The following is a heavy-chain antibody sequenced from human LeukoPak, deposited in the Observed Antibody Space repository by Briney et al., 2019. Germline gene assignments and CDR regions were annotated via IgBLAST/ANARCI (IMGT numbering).Heavy chain of an antibody. V-gene: IGHV3-20*04. CDR3: AREPLYYYDSSGYYGNWYFDL. Sequence: GRSLRLSCAASGFTFDDYGMSWVRQAPGKGLEWVSGINWNGGSIGYADSVKGRFTISRDNAKNSLYLQMNSLRAEDTALYYCAREPLYYYDSSGYYGNWYFDLWGRGTLVTVSS. D-gene: IGHD3-22*01. J-gene: IGHJ2*01. CDR1: GFTFDDYG. CDR2: INWNGGSI.